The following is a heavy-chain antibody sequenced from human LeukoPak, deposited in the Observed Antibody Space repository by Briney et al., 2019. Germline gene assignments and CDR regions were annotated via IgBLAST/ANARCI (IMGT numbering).Heavy chain of an antibody. CDR1: GFTFSTDW. J-gene: IGHJ4*02. CDR3: ARHLNYYLDY. Sequence: PPGGSLRLSCAASGFTFSTDWMHWVRQAPGKGLVWVSRISTDGSITSYADSVKGRFTISRDNAKDTLYLQMNSLRAEDTAVYYCARHLNYYLDYWGQGTLVTVSS. D-gene: IGHD3-10*01. V-gene: IGHV3-74*01. CDR2: ISTDGSIT.